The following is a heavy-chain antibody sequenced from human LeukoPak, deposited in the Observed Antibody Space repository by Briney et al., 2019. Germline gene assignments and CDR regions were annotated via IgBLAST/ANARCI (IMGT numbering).Heavy chain of an antibody. V-gene: IGHV6-1*01. CDR2: TYYKSKWYN. Sequence: SQTLSLTCAISGDSVSSNGAAWNWIRQSPSRGLEWLGRTYYKSKWYNDYAVSVKSRITINPDTSKNQFSLQLNSVTPEDTAVYYCARAGVDYYDSSGYPIYYFDPWGQGTLVTVSS. CDR1: GDSVSSNGAA. D-gene: IGHD3-22*01. CDR3: ARAGVDYYDSSGYPIYYFDP. J-gene: IGHJ5*02.